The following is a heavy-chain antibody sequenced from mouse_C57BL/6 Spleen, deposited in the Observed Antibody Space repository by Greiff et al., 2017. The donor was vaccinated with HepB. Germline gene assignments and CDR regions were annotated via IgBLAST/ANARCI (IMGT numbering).Heavy chain of an antibody. Sequence: EVMLVDSGGGLVKPGGSLKLSCAASGFTFSSYAMSWVRQTPEKRLEWVATISDGGSYNYSPDNVTGRFTISRDNAKNNLYLQMSHLKSEDTALYYCARSDYYGSSNYYAMDYWGQGTSVTVSS. CDR3: ARSDYYGSSNYYAMDY. CDR1: GFTFSSYA. D-gene: IGHD1-1*01. CDR2: ISDGGSYN. V-gene: IGHV5-4*03. J-gene: IGHJ4*01.